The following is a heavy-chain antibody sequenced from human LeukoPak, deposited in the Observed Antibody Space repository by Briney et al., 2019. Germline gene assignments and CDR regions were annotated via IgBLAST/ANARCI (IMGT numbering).Heavy chain of an antibody. CDR2: IYYSGST. J-gene: IGHJ4*02. D-gene: IGHD1-14*01. Sequence: SETLSLTCTVSGGSISSSSYYWGWIRRPPGKGLEWIGSIYYSGSTYYNPSLKSRVTISVDTSKNQFSLKLSSVTAADTAVYYCASENRYYFDYWGQGTLVTVSS. CDR3: ASENRYYFDY. CDR1: GGSISSSSYY. V-gene: IGHV4-39*07.